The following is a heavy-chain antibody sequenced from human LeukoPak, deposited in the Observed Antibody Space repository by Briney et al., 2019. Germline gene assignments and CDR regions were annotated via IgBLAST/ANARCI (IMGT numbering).Heavy chain of an antibody. V-gene: IGHV1-69*01. CDR1: GGTFSSYA. Sequence: SVKVSCKASGGTFSSYAISWVRQAPGQGLEWMGGIIPIFGTANYAQKFQGRVTITADESTSTAYMELSSLRSEDTAVYYCARDTSRVGATGFDYWGQGTLVTVSS. CDR3: ARDTSRVGATGFDY. D-gene: IGHD1-26*01. J-gene: IGHJ4*02. CDR2: IIPIFGTA.